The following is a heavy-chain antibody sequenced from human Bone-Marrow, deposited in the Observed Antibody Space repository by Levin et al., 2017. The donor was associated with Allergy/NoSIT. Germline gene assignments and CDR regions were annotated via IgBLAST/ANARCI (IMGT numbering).Heavy chain of an antibody. Sequence: GGSLRLSCAASGFTLSSFGMHWFRQAPGKGLEWVAIISSDVNDKYYADSVKGRFTSSRDISQETLYLQMNKVRTEDTAVYYCARGSTFDYWGRGTLVTVSS. CDR3: ARGSTFDY. D-gene: IGHD3-10*01. J-gene: IGHJ4*02. CDR2: ISSDVNDK. CDR1: GFTLSSFG. V-gene: IGHV3-30*03.